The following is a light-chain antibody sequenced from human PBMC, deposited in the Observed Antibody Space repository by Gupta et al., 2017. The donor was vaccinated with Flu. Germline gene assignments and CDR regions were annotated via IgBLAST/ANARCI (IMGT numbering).Light chain of an antibody. CDR3: QQRTNWRAPWT. J-gene: IGKJ1*01. Sequence: TLSLSPGERATLSCRAGQSVGINLAWYQQKPGQAPRLLIHAASVRAKGVQARCSGSGVGTDFTLTISSRESDDFAIYYCQQRTNWRAPWTFGQGTRVEIK. CDR2: AAS. CDR1: QSVGIN. V-gene: IGKV3-11*01.